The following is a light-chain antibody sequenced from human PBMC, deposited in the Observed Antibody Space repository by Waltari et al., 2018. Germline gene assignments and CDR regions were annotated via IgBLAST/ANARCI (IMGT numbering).Light chain of an antibody. CDR2: QAS. J-gene: IGKJ1*01. CDR1: QSVSKR. CDR3: QQYDSSPWT. V-gene: IGKV1-5*03. Sequence: DIQMTQSPSTLSASVGDRVTITCRACQSVSKRLAWYQQKPGKAPKLLIYQASSLEGGVTSRFSGSGSGTEFTLTISSLQPDDFATYYCQQYDSSPWTFGQGTRVEIK.